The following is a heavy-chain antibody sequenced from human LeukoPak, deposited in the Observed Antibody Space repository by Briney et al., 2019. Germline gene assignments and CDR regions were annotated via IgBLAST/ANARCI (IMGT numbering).Heavy chain of an antibody. CDR1: GYTFTSYG. Sequence: ASVKVSCKASGYTFTSYGISWVRQAPGQGLEWMGWISAYNGNTNYAQKPQGRVTMTTDTSTSTAYMELRSLRSDDTAIYYCTRDRPYTSGWYNNDYWGQGTLVTVSS. CDR2: ISAYNGNT. CDR3: TRDRPYTSGWYNNDY. J-gene: IGHJ4*02. V-gene: IGHV1-18*01. D-gene: IGHD6-19*01.